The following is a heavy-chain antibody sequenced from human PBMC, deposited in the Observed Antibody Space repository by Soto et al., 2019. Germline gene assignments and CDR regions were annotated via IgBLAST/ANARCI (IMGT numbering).Heavy chain of an antibody. Sequence: EVQLVETGGGLIQPGGSLRLSCTVSGFSVTNSYIKWVRQAPGKGLEWVSILYSSGTTYYADSVRVRFTVSRDDSKNTLFLHRISLRADDTAVYYCARDWSKFSYNYPYYYAMDAWGQGTTVTVSS. CDR3: ARDWSKFSYNYPYYYAMDA. CDR1: GFSVTNSY. CDR2: LYSSGTT. D-gene: IGHD5-18*01. J-gene: IGHJ6*02. V-gene: IGHV3-53*02.